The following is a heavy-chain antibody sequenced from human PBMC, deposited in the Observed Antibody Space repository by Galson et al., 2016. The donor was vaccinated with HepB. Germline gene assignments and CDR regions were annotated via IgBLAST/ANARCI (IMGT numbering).Heavy chain of an antibody. CDR2: VYYSGST. V-gene: IGHV4-39*01. Sequence: SETLSLTCSVSGGSISTSGYYWGWIRQPPGKGLEWIGNVYYSGSTYYNPSLKSRVTISVDTSKKQFFLKVTSVTAADTAVYYCARQLGAWIQEWLPSGYFDSWGQGTLVTVSS. J-gene: IGHJ4*02. CDR3: ARQLGAWIQEWLPSGYFDS. CDR1: GGSISTSGYY. D-gene: IGHD5-18*01.